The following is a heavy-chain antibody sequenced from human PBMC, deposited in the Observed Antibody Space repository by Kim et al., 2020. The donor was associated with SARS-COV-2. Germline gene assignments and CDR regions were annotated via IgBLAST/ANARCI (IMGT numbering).Heavy chain of an antibody. Sequence: SQTLSLTCAISGDSVSSNSAAWNWIRQSPSRGLEWLGRTYYRSKWYNDYAVSVKSRITINPDTSKNQFSLQLNSVTPEDTAVYYCATGSIAAREYPYYYYYYGMDVWGQGTTVTVSS. V-gene: IGHV6-1*01. CDR2: TYYRSKWYN. CDR3: ATGSIAAREYPYYYYYYGMDV. CDR1: GDSVSSNSAA. J-gene: IGHJ6*02. D-gene: IGHD6-6*01.